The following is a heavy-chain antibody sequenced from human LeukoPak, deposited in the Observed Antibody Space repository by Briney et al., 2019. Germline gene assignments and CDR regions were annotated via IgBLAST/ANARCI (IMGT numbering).Heavy chain of an antibody. D-gene: IGHD6-13*01. V-gene: IGHV4-34*01. J-gene: IGHJ4*02. Sequence: SETLSLTCAVYGGSFSGYYWSWIRQPPGKGLEWIGEINHSGSTNYNPSLKSRVTISVDTSKNQFSLKLSSATAADTAVYYCASGPFSSWYKVLDYWGQGTLVTVSS. CDR3: ASGPFSSWYKVLDY. CDR1: GGSFSGYY. CDR2: INHSGST.